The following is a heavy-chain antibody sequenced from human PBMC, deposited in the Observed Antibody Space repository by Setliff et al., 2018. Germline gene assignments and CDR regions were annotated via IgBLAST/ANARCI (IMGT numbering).Heavy chain of an antibody. CDR1: GFTFNTYS. CDR2: ISNSGSHT. Sequence: PGESLTLSCAVSGFTFNTYSMNWVRQAPGKGLEWVSSISNSGSHTYYADSVKGRFTISRDNAKNSLYLQMNSLRAEDTAVYYCARFYGNYPFDYWGQGILVTVSS. J-gene: IGHJ4*02. D-gene: IGHD4-17*01. CDR3: ARFYGNYPFDY. V-gene: IGHV3-21*01.